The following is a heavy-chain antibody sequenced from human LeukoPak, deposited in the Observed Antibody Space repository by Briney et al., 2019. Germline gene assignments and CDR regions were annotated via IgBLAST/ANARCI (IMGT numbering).Heavy chain of an antibody. Sequence: SETLSLTCAVYGGSFSGYYWSWIRQPPGKGLEWIGEINHSGSTNYNPSLKSRVTISVDTSKNQFSLKLSSVTAADTAVYYCARKVVTIDFDYWGQGTLVTVSS. V-gene: IGHV4-34*01. CDR2: INHSGST. J-gene: IGHJ4*02. CDR1: GGSFSGYY. D-gene: IGHD3-3*01. CDR3: ARKVVTIDFDY.